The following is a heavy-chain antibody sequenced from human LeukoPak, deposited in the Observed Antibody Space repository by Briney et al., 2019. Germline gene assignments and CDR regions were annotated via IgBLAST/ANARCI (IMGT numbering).Heavy chain of an antibody. Sequence: GASVKVSCKAPGYTFTVYYMHWVRQAPGQGLEWMAWINPNSGGTNYAQKFQGRVTMTRDTSISTAYMELSRLRSDDTAVYYCAREWYGSGTNYPYYYYYMDVWGKGTTVTISS. CDR3: AREWYGSGTNYPYYYYYMDV. J-gene: IGHJ6*03. D-gene: IGHD3-10*01. CDR1: GYTFTVYY. CDR2: INPNSGGT. V-gene: IGHV1-2*02.